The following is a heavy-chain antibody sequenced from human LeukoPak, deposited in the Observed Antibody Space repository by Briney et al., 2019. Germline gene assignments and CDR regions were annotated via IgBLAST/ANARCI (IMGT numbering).Heavy chain of an antibody. Sequence: GGSLRLSCAASGFIVSNNYMSWVRQAPGKGLEWVSITYSDGNTNYAVSVKGRFTISRDTSQNTLSLQMNSLRAEDTAVYYCVRKNQDFNAAFDIWGQGTVVTVSS. CDR1: GFIVSNNY. D-gene: IGHD1-14*01. CDR2: TYSDGNT. V-gene: IGHV3-53*01. J-gene: IGHJ3*02. CDR3: VRKNQDFNAAFDI.